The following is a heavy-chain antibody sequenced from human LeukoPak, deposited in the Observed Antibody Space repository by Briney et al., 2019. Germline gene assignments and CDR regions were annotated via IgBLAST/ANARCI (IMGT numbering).Heavy chain of an antibody. CDR2: ISSSSSYT. CDR3: VRASMRMTTAGFVDY. Sequence: GGSLRLSCPASGFTFSDYYMSWIRQAPGKGLEWVSYISSSSSYTNYADSVKGRFTISRDNAKNSLYLQMNSLRAEDTAVYYCVRASMRMTTAGFVDYWGQGTLVTVSS. V-gene: IGHV3-11*05. J-gene: IGHJ4*02. D-gene: IGHD6-13*01. CDR1: GFTFSDYY.